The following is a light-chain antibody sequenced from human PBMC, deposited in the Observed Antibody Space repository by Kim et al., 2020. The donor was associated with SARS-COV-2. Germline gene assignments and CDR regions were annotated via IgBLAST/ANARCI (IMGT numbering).Light chain of an antibody. CDR1: QGISNW. CDR3: HHYSTYPRT. V-gene: IGKV1D-16*01. Sequence: SASVGDTVTITCRASQGISNWLAWHHQRPGDAPKVLIHGTSSLQSGVPPRFSGSRSGTEFTLTITGLQPEDFGTYYCHHYSTYPRTFGQGTKLEI. J-gene: IGKJ2*02. CDR2: GTS.